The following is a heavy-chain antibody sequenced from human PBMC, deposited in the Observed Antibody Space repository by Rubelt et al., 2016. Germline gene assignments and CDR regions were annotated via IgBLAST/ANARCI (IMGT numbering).Heavy chain of an antibody. CDR2: IIPIFGTA. J-gene: IGHJ5*02. CDR1: GGNFSSYA. D-gene: IGHD2-2*01. CDR3: ARASSTSYWEGWFDP. V-gene: IGHV1-69*01. Sequence: QVQLVQSGAEVKKPGSSVKVSCKASGGNFSSYAISWVRQAPGQGLEWMGGIIPIFGTANYAQKFQGRVTITADESTSPAYMELSSLRSEDTAVYYCARASSTSYWEGWFDPWGQGTLVTVSS.